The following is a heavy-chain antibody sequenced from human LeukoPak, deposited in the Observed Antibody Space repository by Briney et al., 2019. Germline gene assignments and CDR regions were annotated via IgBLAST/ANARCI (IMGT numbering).Heavy chain of an antibody. V-gene: IGHV1-69*13. CDR2: IIPIFGTA. D-gene: IGHD3-22*01. J-gene: IGHJ4*02. CDR1: GYTFTSYA. Sequence: SVKVSCKASGYTFTSYAISWVRQAPGQGLEWMGGIIPIFGTANYAQKFQGRVTITADESTSTAYMELSSLRSEDTAVYYCAPTYYYDSSGYGRFDYWGQGTLVTVSS. CDR3: APTYYYDSSGYGRFDY.